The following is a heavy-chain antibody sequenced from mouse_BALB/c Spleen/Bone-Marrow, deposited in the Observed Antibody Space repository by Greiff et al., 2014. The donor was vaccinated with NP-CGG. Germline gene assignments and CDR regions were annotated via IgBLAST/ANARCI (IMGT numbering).Heavy chain of an antibody. CDR3: APWGPYYFAY. V-gene: IGHV1-63*02. Sequence: VQLQQSGAELVRPGTSVKISCKASGYTFTNYWLGWVKQRPGHGLEWIGDIYPGGVYSNCNEKFKGKATLTADTSSSSAYMQLSSLTSEDSAVYFCAPWGPYYFAYWGQGTTLTVSS. CDR1: GYTFTNYW. CDR2: IYPGGVYS. J-gene: IGHJ2*01.